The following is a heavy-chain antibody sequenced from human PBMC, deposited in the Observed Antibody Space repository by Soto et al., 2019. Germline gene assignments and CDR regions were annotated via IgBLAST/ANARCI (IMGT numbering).Heavy chain of an antibody. V-gene: IGHV4-34*01. CDR2: INHSGRV. J-gene: IGHJ5*01. CDR1: GWSFSGRS. Sequence: XETLSLTCSVYGWSFSGRSWTWIRQSPGKGLEWIGDINHSGRVNYSPSLKSRVTISLDTSKNQFSLTLSAVTAADTAMYYCSTRAYDTNGYYRFDHWGQGTLVTVSS. CDR3: STRAYDTNGYYRFDH. D-gene: IGHD3-22*01.